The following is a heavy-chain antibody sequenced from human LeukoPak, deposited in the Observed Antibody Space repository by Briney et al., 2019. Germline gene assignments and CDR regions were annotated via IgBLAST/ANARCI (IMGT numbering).Heavy chain of an antibody. V-gene: IGHV1-18*01. CDR1: GYTFTSYG. D-gene: IGHD2-2*01. CDR2: ISGYNAYT. J-gene: IGHJ4*02. CDR3: ARDRRLDYQLPADN. Sequence: ASVKVSCKASGYTFTSYGISWVRQAPGQGLEWMGWISGYNAYTHYAQKLQGRVTMTTDTSTSTAYMELRSLRSDDTAVYYCARDRRLDYQLPADNWGQGTLVTVSS.